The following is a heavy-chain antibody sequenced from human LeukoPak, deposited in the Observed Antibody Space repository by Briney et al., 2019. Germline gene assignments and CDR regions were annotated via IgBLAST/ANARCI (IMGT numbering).Heavy chain of an antibody. CDR2: IIPIFGTA. Sequence: SVKVSCKASGGTFSSYAISWVRQAPGQGLEWMGGIIPIFGTANYAQKFQGRVTITADESTSTAYMELSSLRSEDTAVYYCASVPPPLDYGNYGYYYYGMDVWGQGTTVTVSS. V-gene: IGHV1-69*01. CDR1: GGTFSSYA. D-gene: IGHD4-11*01. CDR3: ASVPPPLDYGNYGYYYYGMDV. J-gene: IGHJ6*02.